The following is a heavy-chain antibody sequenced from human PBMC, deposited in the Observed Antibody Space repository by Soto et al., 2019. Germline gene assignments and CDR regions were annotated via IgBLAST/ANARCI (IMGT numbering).Heavy chain of an antibody. D-gene: IGHD3-22*01. Sequence: EVQLVESGGGLVKPGGSLRLSCAASGFTFSSYSMNWVRQAPGKGLEWVSSISSSSSYIYYADSVKGRFTISRDNAKNSLYLQMNSLRAEDTAVYYCARDYYDSSGDHAPFDYWGQGTLVTVSS. V-gene: IGHV3-21*01. CDR3: ARDYYDSSGDHAPFDY. CDR2: ISSSSSYI. J-gene: IGHJ4*02. CDR1: GFTFSSYS.